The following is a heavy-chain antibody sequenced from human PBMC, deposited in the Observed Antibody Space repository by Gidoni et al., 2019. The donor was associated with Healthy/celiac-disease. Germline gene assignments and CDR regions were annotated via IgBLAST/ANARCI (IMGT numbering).Heavy chain of an antibody. V-gene: IGHV3-7*03. Sequence: EVQLVESGGGWVQPGGSLRLSCAASGLAFSSSLLGWVRQAPGKGLEWVANIKQDGSEKYYVDSVKGRFTISRDNAKNSLYLQMNSLRAEDTAVYYCARIVITIFGVVLHFGMDVWGQGTTVTVSS. CDR1: GLAFSSSL. D-gene: IGHD3-3*01. CDR2: IKQDGSEK. J-gene: IGHJ6*02. CDR3: ARIVITIFGVVLHFGMDV.